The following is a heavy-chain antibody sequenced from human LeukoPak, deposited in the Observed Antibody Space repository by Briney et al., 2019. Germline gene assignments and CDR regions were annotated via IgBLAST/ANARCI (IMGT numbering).Heavy chain of an antibody. V-gene: IGHV1-69*13. CDR3: AREFRATYCGGDCYDIDY. CDR1: GGTFSSYA. D-gene: IGHD2-21*02. CDR2: IIPIFGTA. J-gene: IGHJ4*02. Sequence: ASVKVSCKASGGTFSSYAISWVRQAPGQGLEWMGGIIPIFGTANYAQKFQGRVTITADESTSTASMELSSLRSEDTAVYYCAREFRATYCGGDCYDIDYWGQGTLVTVSS.